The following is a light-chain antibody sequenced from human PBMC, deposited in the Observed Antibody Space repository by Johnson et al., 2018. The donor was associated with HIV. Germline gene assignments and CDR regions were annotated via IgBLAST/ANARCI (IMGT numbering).Light chain of an antibody. CDR2: ENN. Sequence: QSVLTQPPSVSAAPGQKVTISCSGSNSNIGNNFVSWYQQFPGTAPRLLIYENNKRPSGIADRFSGSKSGTSATRGITGLQTGDEADYYCGTWDSSLSAHYVFGTGTKVTVL. V-gene: IGLV1-51*02. CDR1: NSNIGNNF. CDR3: GTWDSSLSAHYV. J-gene: IGLJ1*01.